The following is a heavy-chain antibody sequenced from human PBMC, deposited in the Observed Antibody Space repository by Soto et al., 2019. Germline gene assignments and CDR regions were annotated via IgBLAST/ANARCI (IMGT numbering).Heavy chain of an antibody. D-gene: IGHD3-10*01. CDR2: ISWNSGSI. CDR3: AKDISFDHNPLWFGELSPGDWFDP. J-gene: IGHJ5*02. Sequence: GGSLRLSCAASGFTFDDYAMHWVRQAPGKGLEWVSGISWNSGSIGYADSVKGRFTISRDNAKNSLYLQMNSLRAEDTALYYCAKDISFDHNPLWFGELSPGDWFDPWGQGTLVTVSS. V-gene: IGHV3-9*01. CDR1: GFTFDDYA.